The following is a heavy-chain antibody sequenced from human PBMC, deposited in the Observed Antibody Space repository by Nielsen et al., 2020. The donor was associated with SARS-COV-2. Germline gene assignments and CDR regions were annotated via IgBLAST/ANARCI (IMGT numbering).Heavy chain of an antibody. Sequence: GESLKISRAASGFTFSSYAMHWVRQAPGKGLEWVAVISYDGSNKYYADSVKGRFTISRDNSKNTLYLQMNSLRAEDTAVYYCAKGVRTKMATYYYGMDVWGQGTTVTVSS. CDR2: ISYDGSNK. CDR1: GFTFSSYA. V-gene: IGHV3-30*04. D-gene: IGHD5-24*01. CDR3: AKGVRTKMATYYYGMDV. J-gene: IGHJ6*02.